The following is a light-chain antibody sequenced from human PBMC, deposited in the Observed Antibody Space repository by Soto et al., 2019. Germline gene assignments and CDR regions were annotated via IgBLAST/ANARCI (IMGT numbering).Light chain of an antibody. Sequence: QSALTQPASVSGSPGQSITISCSGTSSDVGGYNYVSWYQQHADKVPKLMIYDVSHRPSGVSNRFSGSKSGNTASLTISGLQAEDEGDYYCSSYTGSSTVVFGGGTKLTVL. CDR3: SSYTGSSTVV. J-gene: IGLJ2*01. CDR2: DVS. CDR1: SSDVGGYNY. V-gene: IGLV2-14*01.